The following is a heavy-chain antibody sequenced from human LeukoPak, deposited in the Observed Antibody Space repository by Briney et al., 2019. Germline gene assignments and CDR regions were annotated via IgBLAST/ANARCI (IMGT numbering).Heavy chain of an antibody. CDR2: INPSGGGT. CDR1: GYTFTSYY. Sequence: ASVKLSCKASGYTFTSYYMHWVRQAPGQGLEWMGIINPSGGGTIYAQKFQGRVTMTRDTSTSTVYLELGSLRSEDTAVFYCARARERGYCSVSTCYNYYFMDVWGKGTTVTVSS. J-gene: IGHJ6*03. V-gene: IGHV1-46*01. D-gene: IGHD2-15*01. CDR3: ARARERGYCSVSTCYNYYFMDV.